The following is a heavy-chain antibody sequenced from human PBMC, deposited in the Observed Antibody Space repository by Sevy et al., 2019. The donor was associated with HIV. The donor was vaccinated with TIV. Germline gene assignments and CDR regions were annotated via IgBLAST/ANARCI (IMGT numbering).Heavy chain of an antibody. D-gene: IGHD2-15*01. CDR3: AKGYCSGGSCYSAY. Sequence: GGSLRLSCAASGFTFSSYAMSWVRQAPGKGLEWVSAISGSGGSTYYADSVKGRFTISRDNSKNTLYLQMNSLRAEDTAVYYCAKGYCSGGSCYSAYWGQGTLVTISS. CDR1: GFTFSSYA. V-gene: IGHV3-23*01. CDR2: ISGSGGST. J-gene: IGHJ4*02.